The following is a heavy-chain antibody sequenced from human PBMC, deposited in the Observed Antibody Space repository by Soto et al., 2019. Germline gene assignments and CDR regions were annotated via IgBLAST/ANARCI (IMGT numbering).Heavy chain of an antibody. Sequence: GESLKISCKTSGYSFTSYWIGWVRQMPGKGMEWMGSIYPYDSDTRYSPSFQGQVTISADTSITTAYLQWSGLRASDTAMYFCARHLVGSTRGNFDYWGQGTLVTVSS. J-gene: IGHJ4*01. CDR2: IYPYDSDT. CDR3: ARHLVGSTRGNFDY. D-gene: IGHD2-2*01. CDR1: GYSFTSYW. V-gene: IGHV5-51*01.